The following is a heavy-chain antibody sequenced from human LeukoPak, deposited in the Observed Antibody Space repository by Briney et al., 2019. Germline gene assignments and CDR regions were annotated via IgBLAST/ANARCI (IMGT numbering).Heavy chain of an antibody. D-gene: IGHD6-19*01. Sequence: GGSLRLSCAASGFTFSSYSTNWVRQAPGKGLEWIGFISGGTTEYAASVKGRFTISRDDSTSIAYLQMNSLTTEDTAVYYCSRGSGWLSVYWGQGTLVTVSS. V-gene: IGHV3-49*04. CDR1: GFTFSSYS. J-gene: IGHJ4*02. CDR2: ISGGTT. CDR3: SRGSGWLSVY.